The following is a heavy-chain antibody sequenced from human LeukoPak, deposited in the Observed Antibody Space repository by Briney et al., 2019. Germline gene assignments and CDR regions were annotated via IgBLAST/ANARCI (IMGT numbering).Heavy chain of an antibody. V-gene: IGHV4-34*01. CDR2: INHSGST. CDR1: GGSFSGYY. CDR3: ARRSGFVVVVAATSNAFDI. D-gene: IGHD2-15*01. Sequence: PSETLSLTCAVYGGSFSGYYWSWIRQPPGKGLEWIGEINHSGSTNYNPSLKSRVTISVDTSKNQFSLKLSRVTAADTAVYYCARRSGFVVVVAATSNAFDIWGQGTMVTVSS. J-gene: IGHJ3*02.